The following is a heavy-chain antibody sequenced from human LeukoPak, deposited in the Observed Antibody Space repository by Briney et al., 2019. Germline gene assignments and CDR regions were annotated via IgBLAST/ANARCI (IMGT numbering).Heavy chain of an antibody. D-gene: IGHD6-19*01. Sequence: GWSLRLSCAASGFTFSSDWMSWVRQAPGKGLEWVANIKQDGSEKYYVDSVKGRFTISRDNAKNSLYLQMNSLRAEDTAVYYCARVEDVGIAVAGTSNYFDYWGQGTLVTVSS. CDR3: ARVEDVGIAVAGTSNYFDY. CDR2: IKQDGSEK. J-gene: IGHJ4*02. V-gene: IGHV3-7*03. CDR1: GFTFSSDW.